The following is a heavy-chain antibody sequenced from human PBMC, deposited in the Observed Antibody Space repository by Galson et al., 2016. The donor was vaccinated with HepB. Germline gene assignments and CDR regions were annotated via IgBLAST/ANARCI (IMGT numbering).Heavy chain of an antibody. CDR1: GFTFSSYW. CDR3: ASSVAAAGNWFDP. V-gene: IGHV3-74*01. CDR2: INSDGSST. D-gene: IGHD6-13*01. Sequence: LRLSCAASGFTFSSYWMHWVRQAPGKGLVWVSRINSDGSSTSYADSVKGRFTISRDNAKNTLYLQMNSLRAEDTAVYYCASSVAAAGNWFDPWGQGTLVTVAS. J-gene: IGHJ5*02.